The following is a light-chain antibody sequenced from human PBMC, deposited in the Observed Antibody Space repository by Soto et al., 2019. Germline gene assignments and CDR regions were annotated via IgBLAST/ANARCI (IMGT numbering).Light chain of an antibody. J-gene: IGKJ5*01. Sequence: EIVLTQSPGTLSLSPGERATLSCRACQSVSSSYLAWYQQKPGQAPRLLIYGASSRATGSPDRFSGSESGTDFTLTISRLEPEDFAVYYCQQYCSSPITFGHGTRLEIK. V-gene: IGKV3-20*01. CDR1: QSVSSSY. CDR3: QQYCSSPIT. CDR2: GAS.